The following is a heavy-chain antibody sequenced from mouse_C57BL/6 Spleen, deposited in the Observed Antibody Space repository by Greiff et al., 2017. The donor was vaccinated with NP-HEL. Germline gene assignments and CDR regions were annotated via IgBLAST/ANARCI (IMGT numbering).Heavy chain of an antibody. CDR2: IYPGNSDT. V-gene: IGHV1-5*01. Sequence: EVQLQESGTVLARPGASVKMSCKTSGYTFTSYWMHWVKQRPGQGLEWIGAIYPGNSDTSYNQKFKGKAKLTAVTSASTAYMELSSLTNEDSAVYYCTRYHWDWFAYWGQGTLVTVSA. CDR3: TRYHWDWFAY. CDR1: GYTFTSYW. D-gene: IGHD4-1*01. J-gene: IGHJ3*01.